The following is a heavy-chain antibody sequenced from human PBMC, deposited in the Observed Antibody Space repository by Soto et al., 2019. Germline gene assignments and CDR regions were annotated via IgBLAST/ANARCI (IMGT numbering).Heavy chain of an antibody. CDR3: ARGYITIFGVVYYYYGMDV. J-gene: IGHJ6*02. Sequence: LSLTCTVSGGSVSSGSYYWSWIRQPPGKGLEWIGYIYYSGSTNYNPSLKSRVTISVDTSKNQFSLKLSSVTAADTAVYYCARGYITIFGVVYYYYGMDVWGQGTTVTVSS. D-gene: IGHD3-3*01. V-gene: IGHV4-61*01. CDR1: GGSVSSGSYY. CDR2: IYYSGST.